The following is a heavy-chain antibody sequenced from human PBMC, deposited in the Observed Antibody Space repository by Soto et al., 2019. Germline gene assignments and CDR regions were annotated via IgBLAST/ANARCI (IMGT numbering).Heavy chain of an antibody. CDR2: ISGSGGSK. D-gene: IGHD3-3*01. CDR3: AKESADYDFWSGYYHFDY. CDR1: GFTFSSFA. Sequence: EVQLLESGGGLVKPGGSLRLSCAASGFTFSSFAMSWVRQAQGRGLEWVSAISGSGGSKYYADSVKGRFTISRDNSKNTLYLQMNSLRAEDTAVYYCAKESADYDFWSGYYHFDYWGQGTLVTVSS. V-gene: IGHV3-23*01. J-gene: IGHJ4*02.